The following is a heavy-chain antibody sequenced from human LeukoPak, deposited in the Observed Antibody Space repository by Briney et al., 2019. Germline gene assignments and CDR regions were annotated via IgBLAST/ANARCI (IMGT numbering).Heavy chain of an antibody. J-gene: IGHJ4*02. V-gene: IGHV4-34*01. CDR1: GGSFSGYY. Sequence: SETLSLTCAVYGGSFSGYYWSWIRQPPGKGLEWIGEINHSGSTNYNPPRKSRVTISVDTSKNQFSLQLSSVTAVDTAVYYCARHRRYCSSTSCSDSGYDDYWGQGTLVTVSS. D-gene: IGHD2-2*01. CDR3: ARHRRYCSSTSCSDSGYDDY. CDR2: INHSGST.